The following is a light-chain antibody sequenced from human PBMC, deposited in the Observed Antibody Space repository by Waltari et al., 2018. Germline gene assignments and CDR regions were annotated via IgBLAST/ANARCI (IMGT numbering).Light chain of an antibody. CDR1: STDLASYNL. Sequence: QSALSQPASVSGSPGQSLTIPCTGASTDLASYNLVAWYQHHPNRAPKLIIYEATKRPSGSSHRFSGAKSSATASLRISGLQADDEADYYCCSYTGSSTSYGCGGGTKVTVL. CDR2: EAT. CDR3: CSYTGSSTSYG. V-gene: IGLV2-23*01. J-gene: IGLJ1*01.